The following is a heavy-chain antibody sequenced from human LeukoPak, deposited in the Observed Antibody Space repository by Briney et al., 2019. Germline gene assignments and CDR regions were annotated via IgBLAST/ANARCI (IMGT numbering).Heavy chain of an antibody. CDR1: GFTFSTYW. D-gene: IGHD3-16*01. CDR3: ARPAYTAAYDL. V-gene: IGHV3-7*01. CDR2: MKGDGSEK. J-gene: IGHJ3*01. Sequence: GGSLRLSCVASGFTFSTYWMTWVRQAPGKGLEWVANMKGDGSEKHYVDSVKGRFTISRDNARNSLYLEMNSLRAEDSAVYYCARPAYTAAYDLWGQGTLVTVSS.